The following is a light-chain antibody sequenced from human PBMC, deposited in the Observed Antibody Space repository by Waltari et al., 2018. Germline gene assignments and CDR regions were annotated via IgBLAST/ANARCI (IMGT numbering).Light chain of an antibody. CDR1: NLGRKS. Sequence: SYVLTQPPSVSVAPGKTARITCGGNNLGRKSVHWSQQKAGQAPVLVIHYDSDRPTGIPERFSGSTSGNTATLTISRVEAGDEADYFCQVWDYVQGVFGGGTKLTVL. CDR2: YDS. J-gene: IGLJ3*02. CDR3: QVWDYVQGV. V-gene: IGLV3-21*04.